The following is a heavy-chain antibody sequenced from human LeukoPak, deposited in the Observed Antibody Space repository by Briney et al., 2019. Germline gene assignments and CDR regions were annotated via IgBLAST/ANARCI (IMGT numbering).Heavy chain of an antibody. V-gene: IGHV3-13*01. D-gene: IGHD4-17*01. Sequence: PGGSLRLSCAASGFTFSSHDMHWVRQATGKGLEWVSAIGTAGDTYYPGSVKGRFTISRENAKNSLYLQMNSLRAGDTALYYCAKETPEKYGDYLVTGWFDPWGQGTLVTVSS. CDR2: IGTAGDT. CDR3: AKETPEKYGDYLVTGWFDP. J-gene: IGHJ5*02. CDR1: GFTFSSHD.